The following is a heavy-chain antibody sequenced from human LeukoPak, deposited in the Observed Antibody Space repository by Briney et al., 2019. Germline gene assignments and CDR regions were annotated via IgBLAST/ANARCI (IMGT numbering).Heavy chain of an antibody. CDR3: ATSSGYSYG. CDR1: GFTFSSYS. J-gene: IGHJ4*02. CDR2: ISSSRSNI. Sequence: GGSLRLSCAASGFTFSSYSMKWLRQAPGKGREGVSYISSSRSNIYYADSVKGRFTISRDNAKNSLYLQMNSLRAEDTAVYYCATSSGYSYGWGQGTLVTVSS. D-gene: IGHD5-18*01. V-gene: IGHV3-48*01.